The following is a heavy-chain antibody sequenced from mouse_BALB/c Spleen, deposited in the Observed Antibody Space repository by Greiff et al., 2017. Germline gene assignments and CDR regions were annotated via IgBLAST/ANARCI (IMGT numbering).Heavy chain of an antibody. J-gene: IGHJ4*01. CDR3: ARSGGNYRAMDY. Sequence: EVQGVESGGGLVKPGGSLKLSCAASGFTFSDYYLYWVRQTPEKRLEWVATISDGGSYTYYPDSVKGRFTISRDNAKNNLYLQMSSLKSEDTAMYYCARSGGNYRAMDYWGQGTSVTVSS. V-gene: IGHV5-4*02. CDR1: GFTFSDYY. CDR2: ISDGGSYT. D-gene: IGHD2-1*01.